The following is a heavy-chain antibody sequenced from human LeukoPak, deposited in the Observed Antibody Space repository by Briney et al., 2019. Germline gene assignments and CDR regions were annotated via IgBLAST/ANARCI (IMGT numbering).Heavy chain of an antibody. CDR3: ARVENCRGDCPIFDY. Sequence: GGSLRLSCAASGFTFSSYGMHWVRQAPGKGLEWVAVISYDGSNKYYADSVKGRFTISRDNSKNTLYLQMNSLRAEDTAVYYCARVENCRGDCPIFDYWGQGTLVTVSS. CDR1: GFTFSSYG. J-gene: IGHJ4*02. D-gene: IGHD2-21*02. V-gene: IGHV3-30*03. CDR2: ISYDGSNK.